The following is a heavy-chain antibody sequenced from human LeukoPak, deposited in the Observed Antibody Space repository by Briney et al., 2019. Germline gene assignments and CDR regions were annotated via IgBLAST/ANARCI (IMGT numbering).Heavy chain of an antibody. CDR1: GGSISSYY. J-gene: IGHJ6*03. CDR2: IYTSGST. V-gene: IGHV4-4*07. D-gene: IGHD6-13*01. CDR3: ARGSSSWDGFYYYMDV. Sequence: SETLSLTCTVSGGSISSYYWSWIRQPAGKGLEWIGRIYTSGSTNYNPSLRSRVTMSVDTSKNQFSLKLSSVTAADTAVYYCARGSSSWDGFYYYMDVWGKGTTVTISS.